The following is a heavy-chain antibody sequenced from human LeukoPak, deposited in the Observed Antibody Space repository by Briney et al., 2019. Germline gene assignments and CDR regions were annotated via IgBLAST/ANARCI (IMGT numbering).Heavy chain of an antibody. V-gene: IGHV1-69*01. CDR3: ARVPAGYCSGGSCYPFDY. Sequence: SVKVPCKASGGTFSSYAISWVRQAPGQGLEWMGGIIPIFGTANYAQKFQGRVTITADESTSTAYMELSSLRSEDTAVYYCARVPAGYCSGGSCYPFDYWGQGTLVTVSS. D-gene: IGHD2-15*01. CDR2: IIPIFGTA. J-gene: IGHJ4*02. CDR1: GGTFSSYA.